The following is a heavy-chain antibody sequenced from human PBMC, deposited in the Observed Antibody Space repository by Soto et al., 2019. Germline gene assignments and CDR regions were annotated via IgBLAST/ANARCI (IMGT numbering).Heavy chain of an antibody. Sequence: GGSLRLSCAASGFTFSNAWMNWVRQAPGKGLEWVGRIKSKTDGGTTDYAAPVKGRFTISRDDSKNTLYLQMNSLKTEDTAVYYCARRVFGVVNSYGMDVWGQGTTVTVSS. CDR2: IKSKTDGGTT. CDR3: ARRVFGVVNSYGMDV. D-gene: IGHD3-3*01. J-gene: IGHJ6*02. V-gene: IGHV3-15*07. CDR1: GFTFSNAW.